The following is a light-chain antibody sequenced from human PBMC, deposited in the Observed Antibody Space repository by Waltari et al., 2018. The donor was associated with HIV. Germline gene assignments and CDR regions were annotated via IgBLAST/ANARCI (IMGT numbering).Light chain of an antibody. Sequence: DIQMTQSPSTLSASVGDRVPITCRASQDVGYWLAWYQQKSGKAPKLLMYKTSILEYGVPSRFSGRASGTGFTLTIDGLQPEDFATYYCQQYNSDFYTFGQGTKLEIK. CDR1: QDVGYW. J-gene: IGKJ2*01. V-gene: IGKV1-5*03. CDR2: KTS. CDR3: QQYNSDFYT.